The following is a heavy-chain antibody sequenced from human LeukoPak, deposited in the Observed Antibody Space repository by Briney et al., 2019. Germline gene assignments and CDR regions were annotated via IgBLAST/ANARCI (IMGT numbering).Heavy chain of an antibody. V-gene: IGHV4-38-2*02. J-gene: IGHJ4*02. D-gene: IGHD3-10*01. CDR2: ISHSGST. CDR1: GYSISSGYY. CDR3: ARPLWFGELSWHY. Sequence: PSETLSLTRSVSGYSISSGYYWGWIRQPPGKGLEWIGNISHSGSTNYNPSLKSRVTISVDTSKNQFSLKLGSVTAADTAVYYCARPLWFGELSWHYWGQGTLVTVSS.